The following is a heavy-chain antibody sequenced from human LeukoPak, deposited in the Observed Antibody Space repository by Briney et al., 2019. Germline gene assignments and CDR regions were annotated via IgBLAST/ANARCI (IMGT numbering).Heavy chain of an antibody. Sequence: PGGSLRLSCAASGFTFSSYGMHWVRQAPGKGLEWVAFIRYDGSNKYYADSVKGRFTISRDNSQNTLYLQMNSLRAEDTAVYYCAKDGVNYFDYWGQGTLVTVSS. CDR3: AKDGVNYFDY. J-gene: IGHJ4*02. V-gene: IGHV3-30*02. CDR2: IRYDGSNK. CDR1: GFTFSSYG. D-gene: IGHD3-16*01.